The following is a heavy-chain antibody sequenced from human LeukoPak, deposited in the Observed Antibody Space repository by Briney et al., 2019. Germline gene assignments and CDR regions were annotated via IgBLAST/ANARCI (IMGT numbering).Heavy chain of an antibody. J-gene: IGHJ4*02. CDR1: VGSISSNNW. CDR2: IYHSGGS. CDR3: ARGSYSSGSRY. V-gene: IGHV4-4*02. D-gene: IGHD3-10*01. Sequence: SETLSLTCAVSVGSISSNNWWSWVRQPPGKGLEWIGEIYHSGGSNYHPSLKSRVTMSVDKSKMQFSLKLSSVTAADTAVYYCARGSYSSGSRYWGQGTLVTVSS.